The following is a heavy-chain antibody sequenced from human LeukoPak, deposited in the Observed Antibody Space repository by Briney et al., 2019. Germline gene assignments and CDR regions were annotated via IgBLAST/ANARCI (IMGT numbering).Heavy chain of an antibody. V-gene: IGHV1-69*05. CDR2: IIPIFGTA. J-gene: IGHJ4*02. D-gene: IGHD3-22*01. CDR3: ARAKNKARVTIMDSSGYFHFDY. CDR1: GGTFSSYA. Sequence: SVKVSCKASGGTFSSYAISWVRQAPGQGLEWMGGIIPIFGTANYAQKFQGRVTITTDESTSTAYMERSSLRSEDTAVYYCARAKNKARVTIMDSSGYFHFDYWGQGTLVTVSS.